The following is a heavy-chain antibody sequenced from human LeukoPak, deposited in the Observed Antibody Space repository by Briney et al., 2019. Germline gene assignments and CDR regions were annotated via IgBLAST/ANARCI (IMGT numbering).Heavy chain of an antibody. D-gene: IGHD3-3*01. CDR2: ISSSGSTI. V-gene: IGHV3-11*01. CDR1: GFTFSDYY. Sequence: GGSLRLSCAASGFTFSDYYMSWIRQAPGKGLEWVSYISSSGSTIYYADSVKGRFTISRDNAKNSLYLQMNSLRAEDTAVYYRARGPARYYDFWSGYVANWGQGTLVTVSS. CDR3: ARGPARYYDFWSGYVAN. J-gene: IGHJ4*02.